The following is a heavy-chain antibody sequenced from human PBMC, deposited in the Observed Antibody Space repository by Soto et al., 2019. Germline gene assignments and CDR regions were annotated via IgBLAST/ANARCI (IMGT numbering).Heavy chain of an antibody. V-gene: IGHV4-34*09. J-gene: IGHJ2*01. D-gene: IGHD4-17*01. CDR2: IKHSGST. Sequence: WTWIRQPPGKGLEWIGEIKHSGSTKYNPSLESRVTISVDTSKNQFSLKMSSVTAADTAVYYCARDDYGGRGEWYFDLWGRGTLVTVSS. CDR3: ARDDYGGRGEWYFDL.